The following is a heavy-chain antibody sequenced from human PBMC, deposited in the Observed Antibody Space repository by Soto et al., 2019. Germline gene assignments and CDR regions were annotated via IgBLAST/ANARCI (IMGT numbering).Heavy chain of an antibody. Sequence: PGESLKISCNGSGYSFTNYWIGWVRQMPGKGLERMGIIYPGDSHAIYSPSFQGQVTMSADKSISTAYLQWSSLKASDTAMYYCARPYSGGPNDPFDVWGQGTMVTVSS. CDR3: ARPYSGGPNDPFDV. CDR1: GYSFTNYW. J-gene: IGHJ3*01. CDR2: IYPGDSHA. D-gene: IGHD1-26*01. V-gene: IGHV5-51*01.